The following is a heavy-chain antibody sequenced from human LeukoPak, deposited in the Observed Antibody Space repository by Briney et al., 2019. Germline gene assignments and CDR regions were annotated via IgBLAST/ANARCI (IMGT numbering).Heavy chain of an antibody. CDR1: GFTFSDYY. CDR3: ATAKSPHSSSWYPFFDY. CDR2: ISSSGSTI. J-gene: IGHJ4*02. Sequence: GGSLRLSCAASGFTFSDYYMSWIRQAPGKGLEWVSYISSSGSTIYYADSVKGRFTISRDNAKNSLYLRMNSLRAEDTAVYYCATAKSPHSSSWYPFFDYWGQGTLVTVSS. V-gene: IGHV3-11*04. D-gene: IGHD6-13*01.